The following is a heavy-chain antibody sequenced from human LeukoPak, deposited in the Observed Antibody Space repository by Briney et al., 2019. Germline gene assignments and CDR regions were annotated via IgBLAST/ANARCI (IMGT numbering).Heavy chain of an antibody. CDR1: GFTFDDYT. D-gene: IGHD3-10*01. CDR3: AAFGTMDV. Sequence: GGSLRLSCAASGFTFDDYTMHWVRQAPGKGLEWVSLISWDGGSTYYADSVKGRFTISRDNSKNSLYLQMNSLRTEDTALYYWAAFGTMDVLGQGTTGTGSS. J-gene: IGHJ6*02. CDR2: ISWDGGST. V-gene: IGHV3-43*01.